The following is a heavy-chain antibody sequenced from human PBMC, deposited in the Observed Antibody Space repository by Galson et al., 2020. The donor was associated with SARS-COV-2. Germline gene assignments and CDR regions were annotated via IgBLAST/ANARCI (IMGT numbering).Heavy chain of an antibody. J-gene: IGHJ3*02. D-gene: IGHD3-22*01. V-gene: IGHV3-30-3*01. CDR3: ARDWREVETYYYDSSGYFWGGAFDI. CDR1: GFTFSSYA. Sequence: GESLKISCAASGFTFSSYAMHWVRQAPGKGLEWVAVISYDGSNKYYADSVKGRFTISRDNSKNTLYLQMNSLRAEDTAVYYCARDWREVETYYYDSSGYFWGGAFDIWGQGTMVTVSS. CDR2: ISYDGSNK.